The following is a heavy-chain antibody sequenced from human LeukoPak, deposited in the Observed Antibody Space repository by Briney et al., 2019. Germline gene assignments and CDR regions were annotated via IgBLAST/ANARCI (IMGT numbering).Heavy chain of an antibody. J-gene: IGHJ4*02. V-gene: IGHV4-59*02. CDR3: ASRSSIWSGYQDTLYYFDS. Sequence: SETLSLTCTVSGASVNTYYWSWIRQPPGKRLEWIGHIYYSGSTNYNPSLKSRVTISVDTSKNQFSLKLSSVTAADTAVYYCASRSSIWSGYQDTLYYFDSWGQGTLVTVSS. CDR2: IYYSGST. D-gene: IGHD3-3*01. CDR1: GASVNTYY.